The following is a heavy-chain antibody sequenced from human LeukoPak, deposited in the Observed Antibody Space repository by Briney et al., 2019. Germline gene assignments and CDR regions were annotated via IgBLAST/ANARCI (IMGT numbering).Heavy chain of an antibody. CDR3: ARGPHSSGWPQHYY. V-gene: IGHV1-8*01. J-gene: IGHJ4*02. D-gene: IGHD6-19*01. CDR1: GYTFTSYG. CDR2: MNPNTGNT. Sequence: VASVKVSCKASGYTFTSYGINWVRQATGQGLEWMGWMNPNTGNTDYAQKFQGRVTMTRNTSISTAYMELTSLRSEDTAVYYCARGPHSSGWPQHYYWGQGTLVTVSS.